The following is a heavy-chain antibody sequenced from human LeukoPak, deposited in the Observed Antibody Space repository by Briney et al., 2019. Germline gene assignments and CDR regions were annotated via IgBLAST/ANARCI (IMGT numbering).Heavy chain of an antibody. Sequence: SETLSLTCTVSGGSISSYYWSWIRQPAGKGLEWIGRIYTSGSTNYNPSLKSRVTMSVDTSKNQFSLKLSSVTAADTAVYYYARVACSSTSCYADYWGQGTLVTVSS. D-gene: IGHD2-2*01. CDR2: IYTSGST. V-gene: IGHV4-4*07. CDR3: ARVACSSTSCYADY. J-gene: IGHJ4*02. CDR1: GGSISSYY.